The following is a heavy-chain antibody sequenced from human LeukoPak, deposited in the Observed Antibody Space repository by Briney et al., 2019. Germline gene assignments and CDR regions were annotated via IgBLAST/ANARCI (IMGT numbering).Heavy chain of an antibody. J-gene: IGHJ4*02. CDR2: ISISGGTT. CDR1: AFAFSNHA. Sequence: PGGSLRLSCTASAFAFSNHAMSWVRQAPGKGLEWVSSISISGGTTYYADSVKGRFTISRENSKSTLYLQVNNLRADDTAVYYCANEIRPNDYWGQGTLVTVSS. D-gene: IGHD4-17*01. V-gene: IGHV3-23*01. CDR3: ANEIRPNDY.